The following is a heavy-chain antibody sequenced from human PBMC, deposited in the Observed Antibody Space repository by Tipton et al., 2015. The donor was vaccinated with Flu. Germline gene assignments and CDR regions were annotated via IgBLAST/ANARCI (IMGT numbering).Heavy chain of an antibody. Sequence: TLSLTCTVSGEPLGTHYWTWFRQPAGKGLEWIGRIYTSGSTNYNPSLKSRVTISVDTSKNQFSLKLSSVTAADTAVYYCARDRVGGYSGFDPWGQGTLVTVSS. V-gene: IGHV4-4*07. CDR3: ARDRVGGYSGFDP. J-gene: IGHJ5*02. CDR2: IYTSGST. D-gene: IGHD5-12*01. CDR1: GEPLGTHY.